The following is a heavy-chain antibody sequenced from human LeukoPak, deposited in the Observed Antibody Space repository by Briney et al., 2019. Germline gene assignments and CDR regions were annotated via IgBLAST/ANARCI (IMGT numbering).Heavy chain of an antibody. V-gene: IGHV1-18*01. CDR2: ISAYNGNT. CDR1: GYTFTSYG. J-gene: IGHJ6*02. D-gene: IGHD3-22*01. CDR3: ARDYYDSSGNRAYYYGMDV. Sequence: ASVKVSCQASGYTFTSYGISWVRQAPGRGLEWMGWISAYNGNTNYAQKVQGRVTMTTDTSTSTVYMELRSLRSDDTAVYYCARDYYDSSGNRAYYYGMDVWGQGTTVTVSS.